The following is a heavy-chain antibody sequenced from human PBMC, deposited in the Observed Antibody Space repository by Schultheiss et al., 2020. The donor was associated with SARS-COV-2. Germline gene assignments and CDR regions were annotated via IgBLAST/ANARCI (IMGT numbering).Heavy chain of an antibody. V-gene: IGHV3-30*18. CDR2: MSFDGFSK. D-gene: IGHD3-22*01. J-gene: IGHJ4*02. CDR3: AKGLDYYDSSGMGY. CDR1: GFTFSSYG. Sequence: GGSLRLSCITSGFTFSSYGMHWVRQAPGKGLEWVAAMSFDGFSKYYLDSVKGRFTISRDSSKNTVDLQMSSLTADDTAVYHCAKGLDYYDSSGMGYWGQGTLVTVSS.